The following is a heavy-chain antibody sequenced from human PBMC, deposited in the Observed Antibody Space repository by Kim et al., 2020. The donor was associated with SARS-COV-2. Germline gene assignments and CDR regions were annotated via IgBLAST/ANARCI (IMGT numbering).Heavy chain of an antibody. CDR1: GGSINSGTYY. V-gene: IGHV4-31*03. Sequence: SETLSLTCTVSGGSINSGTYYWTWLRQRPGKGLEWIGHIYYSRGTYYNPSLKSRLTMSVYTSNNQLSLTLTSVTAADTAVYFCAGGYPEGWYGFWGRGTLDTVSS. J-gene: IGHJ4*02. CDR2: IYYSRGT. D-gene: IGHD6-19*01. CDR3: AGGYPEGWYGF.